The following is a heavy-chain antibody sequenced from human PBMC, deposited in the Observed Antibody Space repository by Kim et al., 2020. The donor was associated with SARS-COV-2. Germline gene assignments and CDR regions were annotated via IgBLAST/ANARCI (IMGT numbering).Heavy chain of an antibody. J-gene: IGHJ4*02. CDR3: ARIGDY. V-gene: IGHV5-51*01. D-gene: IGHD2-15*01. CDR2: YPGDYDT. Sequence: YPGDYDTRYSPSFQGQVTISADQSISTAYLQWSSLKASDTAMYYCARIGDYWGQGTLVTVSS.